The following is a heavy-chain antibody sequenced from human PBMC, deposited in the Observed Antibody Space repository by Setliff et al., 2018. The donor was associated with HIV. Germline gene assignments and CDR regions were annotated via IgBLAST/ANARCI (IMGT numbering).Heavy chain of an antibody. CDR1: GFTFSSYS. CDR3: ARGLNWGFDY. D-gene: IGHD7-27*01. CDR2: ISGDTRII. V-gene: IGHV3-48*01. Sequence: GGSLRLSCAASGFTFSSYSMNWVRQAPGKGLEWVSYISGDTRIINYADSVKGRFTISRDNAKNSLYLQMNSLRVEDTALYYCARGLNWGFDYWGQGTLVTVSS. J-gene: IGHJ4*02.